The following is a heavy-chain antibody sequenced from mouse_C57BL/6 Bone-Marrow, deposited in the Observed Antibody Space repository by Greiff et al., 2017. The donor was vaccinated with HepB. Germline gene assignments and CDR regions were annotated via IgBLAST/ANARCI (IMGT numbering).Heavy chain of an antibody. CDR2: IYPGSGST. D-gene: IGHD3-2*02. CDR1: GYTFTSYW. V-gene: IGHV1-55*01. CDR3: ARRAAQAFDY. J-gene: IGHJ2*01. Sequence: VQLQQPGAELVKPGASVKMSCKASGYTFTSYWITWVKQRPGQGLEWIGDIYPGSGSTNYNEKFKSKATLTVDKPSSTAYMQLSSLTSEDSAVYYCARRAAQAFDYWGQGTTLTVSS.